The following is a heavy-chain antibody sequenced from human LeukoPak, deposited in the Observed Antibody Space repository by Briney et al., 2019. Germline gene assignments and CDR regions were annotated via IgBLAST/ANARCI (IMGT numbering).Heavy chain of an antibody. V-gene: IGHV1-2*04. D-gene: IGHD3-3*01. J-gene: IGHJ4*02. CDR1: GYTFTGYY. CDR3: ARETIFGDIDY. CDR2: INPNSGST. Sequence: ASVTVSCKASGYTFTGYYMHWVRQAPGQGLEWMGWINPNSGSTNYAQKFQGWVTMTRDTSISTAYMELSRLRSDDTAVYYCARETIFGDIDYWGQGTLVTVSS.